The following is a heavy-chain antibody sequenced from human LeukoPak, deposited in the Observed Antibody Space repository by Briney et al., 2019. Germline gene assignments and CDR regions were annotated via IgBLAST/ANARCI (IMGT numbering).Heavy chain of an antibody. D-gene: IGHD3-22*01. Sequence: GESLKISCKGSGYSFTSYWIGWVRQMPGKGLEWMGIIYPGDSDTRYSPSFQGQVTNSADKSISTAYLQWSSLKASDAAMYYCARHGYDSSGYYSPYFDYWGQGTLVTVSS. CDR1: GYSFTSYW. J-gene: IGHJ4*02. V-gene: IGHV5-51*01. CDR2: IYPGDSDT. CDR3: ARHGYDSSGYYSPYFDY.